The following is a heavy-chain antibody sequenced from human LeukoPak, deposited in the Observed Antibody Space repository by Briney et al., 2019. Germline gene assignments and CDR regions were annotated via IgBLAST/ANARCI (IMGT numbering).Heavy chain of an antibody. V-gene: IGHV3-11*04. Sequence: GGSLRLSCAASGFTFSDYYMSWIRQAPGKGLEWVSYISSSGSTIYYADSVKGRFTISRDNSKNTLYLQMNSLRAEDTAVYYCAKADYYDSSGYYPPIDYWGQGTLVTVSS. CDR2: ISSSGSTI. J-gene: IGHJ4*02. D-gene: IGHD3-22*01. CDR1: GFTFSDYY. CDR3: AKADYYDSSGYYPPIDY.